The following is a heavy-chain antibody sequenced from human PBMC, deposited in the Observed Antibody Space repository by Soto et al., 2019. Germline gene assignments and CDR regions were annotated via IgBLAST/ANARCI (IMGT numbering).Heavy chain of an antibody. CDR2: IYHSGRT. D-gene: IGHD2-21*02. J-gene: IGHJ4*01. Sequence: PSENLSLTCIVSGESISSSSYYWGWIRQPPGKGLEWIGSIYHSGRTYYNPSLKSRVSISIDTSKNQFSLKLSSVTAADTALYYCARLWTTVVTPAYFD. CDR3: ARLWTTVVTPAYFD. CDR1: GESISSSSYY. V-gene: IGHV4-39*01.